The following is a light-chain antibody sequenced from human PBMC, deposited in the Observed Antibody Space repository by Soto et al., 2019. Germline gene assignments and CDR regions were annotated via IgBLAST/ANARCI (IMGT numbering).Light chain of an antibody. V-gene: IGLV3-21*02. Sequence: SYELTQPPSVSVAPGQTATIPCGGSNSVGKSVHWYRQRPDQAPVLVIYDDRDRPSGIPERLSGSNSGDTATLTISRVEAGDEADYYCQVWDRSSAVVFGGGTKVTVL. CDR2: DDR. CDR1: NSVGKS. J-gene: IGLJ2*01. CDR3: QVWDRSSAVV.